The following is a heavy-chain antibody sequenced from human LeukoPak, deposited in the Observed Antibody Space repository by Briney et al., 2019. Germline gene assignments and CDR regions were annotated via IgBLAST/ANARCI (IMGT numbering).Heavy chain of an antibody. V-gene: IGHV3-74*01. CDR1: GFTFSSHW. D-gene: IGHD5-18*01. CDR3: ARTPQGFSYSHFGY. Sequence: PGGSLRLSCAASGFTFSSHWMHWVRQVPGKGLLWVSRIYPDGSSTSYADSVRGRFTISRDNAKNTLYLQMSSLRAEDTAVYYCARTPQGFSYSHFGYWGQGSLVTVSS. CDR2: IYPDGSST. J-gene: IGHJ4*02.